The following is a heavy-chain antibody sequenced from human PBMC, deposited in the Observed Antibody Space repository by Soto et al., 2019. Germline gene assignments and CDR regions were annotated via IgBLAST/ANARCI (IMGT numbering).Heavy chain of an antibody. CDR3: AYGDSRGPFDS. J-gene: IGHJ4*02. D-gene: IGHD4-17*01. V-gene: IGHV4-59*01. CDR1: GGSISSYY. Sequence: PSETLSLTCTVSGGSISSYYWSWIRQPPGKGLEWIGYIYNSGSTNYNPSLKSRVTISVDTPKNQFSPKLSSVTAADTAVYYCAYGDSRGPFDSWGQGTLVTVSS. CDR2: IYNSGST.